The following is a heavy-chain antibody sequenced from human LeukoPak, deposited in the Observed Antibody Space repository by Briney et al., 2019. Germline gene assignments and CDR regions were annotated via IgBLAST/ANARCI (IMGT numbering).Heavy chain of an antibody. D-gene: IGHD2-2*01. CDR2: IIPIFGTA. V-gene: IGHV1-69*05. CDR1: GGTFSSYA. J-gene: IGHJ5*02. Sequence: ASVKVSCKASGGTFSSYAISWVRQAPGQGLEWMGGIIPIFGTANYAQKFQGRVMITTDESTSTAYMELSSLRSEDTAVYYCARGCSSTSCYPNWFDPWGQGTLVTVSS. CDR3: ARGCSSTSCYPNWFDP.